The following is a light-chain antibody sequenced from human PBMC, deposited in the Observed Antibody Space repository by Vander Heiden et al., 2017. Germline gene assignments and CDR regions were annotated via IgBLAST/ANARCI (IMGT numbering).Light chain of an antibody. V-gene: IGLV2-14*01. J-gene: IGLJ2*01. CDR1: NNDVSAFDY. CDR2: EVS. Sequence: QSVLTQPASVSGSPGQSTTISCPGSNNDVSAFDYVSWYQQHPGKAPKLMIYEVSNRPSGVSYRFSGSKSGNTASLTISGLQAEDEGDYYCSSYATNNALVIFGGGTKLTVL. CDR3: SSYATNNALVI.